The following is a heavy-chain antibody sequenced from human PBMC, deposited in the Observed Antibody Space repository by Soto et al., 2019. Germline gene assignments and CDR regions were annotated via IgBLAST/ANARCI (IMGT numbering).Heavy chain of an antibody. Sequence: GGSLRHSCTASLLTFSSYAMGWVVQNPVKLLEWVSAISGSGGSTYYADSVKGRFTISRDNSKNALYLQMNSLRAEDTAVYYCAKGRGYCTSTSCYVGSEYWGQGTLVTVSS. CDR1: LLTFSSYA. CDR2: ISGSGGST. D-gene: IGHD2-2*01. J-gene: IGHJ4*02. CDR3: AKGRGYCTSTSCYVGSEY. V-gene: IGHV3-23*01.